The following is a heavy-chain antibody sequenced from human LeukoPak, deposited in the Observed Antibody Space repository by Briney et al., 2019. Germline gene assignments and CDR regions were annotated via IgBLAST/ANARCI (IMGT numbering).Heavy chain of an antibody. CDR2: IYYSGST. CDR1: GGSISSYY. J-gene: IGHJ6*02. V-gene: IGHV4-59*01. CDR3: SGGTYGMNV. Sequence: PSETLSFTCTVSGGSISSYYWSWIRQPPGKGLEWIGYIYYSGSTNYNPSLKSRVTISVDTSKNQFSLKLSSVTAADTAVYYCSGGTYGMNVWGQGTTVTVSS. D-gene: IGHD2-15*01.